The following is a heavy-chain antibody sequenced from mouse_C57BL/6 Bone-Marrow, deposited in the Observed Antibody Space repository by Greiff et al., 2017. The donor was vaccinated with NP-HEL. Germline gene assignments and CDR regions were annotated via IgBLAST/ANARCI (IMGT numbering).Heavy chain of an antibody. V-gene: IGHV3-6*01. CDR3: ATHDYGSSYYWYFDV. CDR1: GYSITSGYY. J-gene: IGHJ1*03. D-gene: IGHD1-1*01. CDR2: ISYDGSN. Sequence: EVHLVESGPGLVKPSPSLSLTCSVTGYSITSGYYWNWIRQFSGNKLEWMGYISYDGSNNYNPSLKNLTSITRDTSKNQFCLKLNSVTTEDTATSSCATHDYGSSYYWYFDVWGTGTTVTVSS.